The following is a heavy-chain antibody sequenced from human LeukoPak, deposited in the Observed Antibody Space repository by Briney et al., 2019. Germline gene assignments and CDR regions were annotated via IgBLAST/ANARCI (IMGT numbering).Heavy chain of an antibody. V-gene: IGHV3-74*01. CDR3: ARVPTNSYGFGQ. D-gene: IGHD5-18*01. CDR2: INDDGTSA. Sequence: GWSLRLSCAASGFGFSVYWMHWVRQAPGKGLVWVAHINDDGTSASHADSVKGRFTISRDNAKNTLYLQMNSLTVEDTAVYYCARVPTNSYGFGQWGQGPRVTVSS. J-gene: IGHJ4*02. CDR1: GFGFSVYW.